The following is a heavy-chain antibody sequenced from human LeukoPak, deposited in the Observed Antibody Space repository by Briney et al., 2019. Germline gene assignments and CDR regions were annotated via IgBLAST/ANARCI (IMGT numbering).Heavy chain of an antibody. CDR2: VYYSGST. CDR1: GGSISSYY. CDR3: ARHTYYDSSGYYYHWFDP. Sequence: PSETLSLTCTVSGGSISSYYWSWIRQPPGKGLEWIGYVYYSGSTHYNSSLKSRVTISADTSKNQFPLELSSVTAADTAVYYCARHTYYDSSGYYYHWFDPWGQGTLVTVSS. D-gene: IGHD3-22*01. V-gene: IGHV4-59*08. J-gene: IGHJ5*02.